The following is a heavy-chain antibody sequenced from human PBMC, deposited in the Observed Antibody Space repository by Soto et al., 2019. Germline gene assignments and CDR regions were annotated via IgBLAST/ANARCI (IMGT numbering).Heavy chain of an antibody. CDR3: AFRSYGDSNFDY. V-gene: IGHV4-34*01. CDR1: GGSFSGYY. Sequence: QVQLQQWGAGLLKPSETLSLTCAVYGGSFSGYYWSWIRQPPGKGLEWIGEINHSGSTNYNPSLKSHVRISVDTSKNQFSLKLSCVTVADAAVYYWAFRSYGDSNFDYWGQGTLVTVSS. CDR2: INHSGST. D-gene: IGHD4-17*01. J-gene: IGHJ4*02.